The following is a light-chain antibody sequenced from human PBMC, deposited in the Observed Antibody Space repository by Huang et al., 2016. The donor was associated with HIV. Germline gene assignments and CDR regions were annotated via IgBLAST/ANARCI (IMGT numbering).Light chain of an antibody. CDR2: RAA. Sequence: EILLTQSPDTLSSSPGERATLSCRASHSVNNNYLAWYQQKPGQAPRLLIYRAATRATGIPDRFGGSGSVRDYTLTISRLEPDDFAVYYCQQFGSSPPYSFGQGTKLEIK. CDR3: QQFGSSPPYS. J-gene: IGKJ2*03. V-gene: IGKV3-20*01. CDR1: HSVNNNY.